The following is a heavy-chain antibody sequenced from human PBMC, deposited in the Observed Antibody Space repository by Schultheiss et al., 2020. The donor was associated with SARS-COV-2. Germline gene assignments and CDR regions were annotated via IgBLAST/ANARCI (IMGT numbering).Heavy chain of an antibody. D-gene: IGHD3-10*01. J-gene: IGHJ6*03. V-gene: IGHV3-13*01. CDR3: AKYAVLVGSGSYPTDYYYYYYMDV. Sequence: GGSLRLSCAASGFTFSSYDMHWVRQATGKGLEWVSAIGTAGDTYYPGSVKGRFTISRENAKNSLYLQMNSLRAEDTAVYYCAKYAVLVGSGSYPTDYYYYYYMDVWGKGTTVTVSS. CDR1: GFTFSSYD. CDR2: IGTAGDT.